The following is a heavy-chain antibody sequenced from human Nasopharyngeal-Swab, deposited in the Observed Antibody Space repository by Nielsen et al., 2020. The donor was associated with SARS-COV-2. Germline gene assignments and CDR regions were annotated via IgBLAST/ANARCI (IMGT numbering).Heavy chain of an antibody. D-gene: IGHD3-9*01. J-gene: IGHJ4*02. CDR1: GGPITSRSSY. CDR2: IYYSERT. CDR3: ARGPFRYFDWLSPYYFDY. V-gene: IGHV4-39*01. Sequence: SETLSLTCTVSGGPITSRSSYWGWIRQPPGKGLEWIGSIYYSERTYYTPSLGSRVTISVDTSKNQFSLKLRSVTAADTAVYYCARGPFRYFDWLSPYYFDYWGQGTLVTVSS.